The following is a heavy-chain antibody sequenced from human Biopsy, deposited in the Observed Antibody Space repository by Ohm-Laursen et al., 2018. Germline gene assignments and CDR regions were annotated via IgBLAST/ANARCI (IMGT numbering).Heavy chain of an antibody. V-gene: IGHV1-8*01. Sequence: SSVKVSCKASGYTFTSHDINWVRQATGQGLEWMGWMSPNTGDTVYAQRFQDRVTMTSDASTGTAYMELTSLTSDDTAVYFCARWETTLGRSLDSWGQGTLVAVSS. J-gene: IGHJ4*02. CDR2: MSPNTGDT. CDR3: ARWETTLGRSLDS. CDR1: GYTFTSHD. D-gene: IGHD1-26*01.